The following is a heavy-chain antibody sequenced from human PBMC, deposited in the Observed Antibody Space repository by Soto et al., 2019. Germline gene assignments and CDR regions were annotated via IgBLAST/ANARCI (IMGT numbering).Heavy chain of an antibody. D-gene: IGHD4-17*01. V-gene: IGHV4-59*01. CDR3: ARDRGDYGDYFDY. CDR2: IYYSGST. J-gene: IGHJ4*02. Sequence: PSVTLSLTCTVSGGSISSYYWSWIRQPPGKGLEWIGYIYYSGSTNYNPSLKSRVTISVDTSKNQFSLKLSSVTAADTAVYYCARDRGDYGDYFDYWGPGTLVTVS. CDR1: GGSISSYY.